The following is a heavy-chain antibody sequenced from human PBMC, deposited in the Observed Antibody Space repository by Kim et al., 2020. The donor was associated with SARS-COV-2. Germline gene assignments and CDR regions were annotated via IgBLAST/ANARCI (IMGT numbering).Heavy chain of an antibody. D-gene: IGHD6-6*01. CDR1: GGTFSSYA. CDR2: IIPILGIA. CDR3: ARGAQLVHWFDP. J-gene: IGHJ5*02. V-gene: IGHV1-69*04. Sequence: SVKVSCKASGGTFSSYAISWVRQAPGQGLEWMGRIIPILGIANYAQKFQGRVTITADKSTSTAYMELSSLRSEDTAVYYCARGAQLVHWFDPWGQGTLVTVSS.